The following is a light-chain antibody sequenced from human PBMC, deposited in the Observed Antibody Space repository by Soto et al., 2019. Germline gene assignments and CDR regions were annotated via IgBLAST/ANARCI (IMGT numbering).Light chain of an antibody. V-gene: IGKV3-15*01. J-gene: IGKJ5*01. Sequence: EIVMTQSPATLSVSPGERATLSCRASQTLSPNYLAWCQQKPGQAPRLLIYDTSTRATGIPARFSGSGSGTEFTLTISSLQSEDFAVYYCQQYNNWPSWTFGQGTRLEIK. CDR2: DTS. CDR3: QQYNNWPSWT. CDR1: QTLSPN.